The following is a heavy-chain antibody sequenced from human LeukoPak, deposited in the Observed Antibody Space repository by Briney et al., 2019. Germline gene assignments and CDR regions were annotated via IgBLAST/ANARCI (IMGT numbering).Heavy chain of an antibody. CDR3: AGGITGGDY. D-gene: IGHD1-14*01. CDR2: INPNGGGT. J-gene: IGHJ4*02. CDR1: VYTFTDYY. Sequence: ASVKVSCKASVYTFTDYYIHWVRPAPGQGLEWMGWINPNGGGTNYAQKSQGRVTVTRDTSINTAYMELSSLRSDDTALYYCAGGITGGDYWGQGTLVTVSS. V-gene: IGHV1-2*02.